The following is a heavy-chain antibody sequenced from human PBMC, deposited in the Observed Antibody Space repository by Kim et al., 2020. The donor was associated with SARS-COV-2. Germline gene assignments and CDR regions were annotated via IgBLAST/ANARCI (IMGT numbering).Heavy chain of an antibody. Sequence: SETLSLTCTVSGGSISSGSYYWSWIRQPAGKGLEWIGRIYTSGSTNYNPSLKSRVTISVDTSKNQFSLKLSSVTAADTAVYYCAREMGYFHPSVYSSSSIFNWFDPWGQGTLVTVSS. V-gene: IGHV4-61*02. J-gene: IGHJ5*02. CDR3: AREMGYFHPSVYSSSSIFNWFDP. D-gene: IGHD6-13*01. CDR1: GGSISSGSYY. CDR2: IYTSGST.